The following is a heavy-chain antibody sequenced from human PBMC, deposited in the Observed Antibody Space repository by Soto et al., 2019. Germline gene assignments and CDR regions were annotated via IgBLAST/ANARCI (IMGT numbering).Heavy chain of an antibody. CDR3: ARIIAARKNWFDP. V-gene: IGHV1-69*01. D-gene: IGHD6-6*01. CDR2: VIPIFGTA. J-gene: IGHJ5*02. CDR1: GGTFSSYA. Sequence: QVQLVQSGAEVKKPGSSVKVSCKASGGTFSSYAISWVRQAPGQGLEWMGGVIPIFGTANYAQKFQGRVTITADEPTSTAYMELSSMRSEDTAVYYCARIIAARKNWFDPWGQGPLVTVSS.